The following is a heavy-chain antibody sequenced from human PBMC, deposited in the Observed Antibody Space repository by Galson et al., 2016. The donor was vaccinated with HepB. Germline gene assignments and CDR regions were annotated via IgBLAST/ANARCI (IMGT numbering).Heavy chain of an antibody. V-gene: IGHV3-7*04. CDR2: TGQDESHK. D-gene: IGHD5-24*01. CDR1: GFSFSNSW. CDR3: ARDRGWQQFDF. Sequence: SLRLSCAASGFSFSNSWMTWVRQTPGKALERVANTGQDESHKYYVASVRGRFTISRDNAKNSLYLQMNTLRAEDTAVYYCARDRGWQQFDFWGQGTPVTVSS. J-gene: IGHJ4*02.